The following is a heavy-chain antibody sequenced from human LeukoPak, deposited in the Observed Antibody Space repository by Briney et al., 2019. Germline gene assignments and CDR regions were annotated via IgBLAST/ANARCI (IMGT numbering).Heavy chain of an antibody. Sequence: GGSLRLSCVASGFAFSSYWMHWVRQAPGKGLVWVPRINRDGSSTGYADSVKGRFAISRDNAKNTLYLQMNSLRAEDTAVYYCARDNWAGYSSSWYPDAFDIWGQGTMVTVSS. D-gene: IGHD6-13*01. CDR1: GFAFSSYW. CDR2: INRDGSST. J-gene: IGHJ3*02. CDR3: ARDNWAGYSSSWYPDAFDI. V-gene: IGHV3-74*01.